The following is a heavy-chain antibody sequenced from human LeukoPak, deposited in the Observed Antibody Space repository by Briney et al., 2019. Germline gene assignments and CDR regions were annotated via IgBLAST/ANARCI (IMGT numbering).Heavy chain of an antibody. CDR3: ARDVKGGNFDY. Sequence: GGSLRLSCVASGFTFSSYAMSWVRQAPGKGLEWVANIKKDGSEKYYVDSVKGRFTISRDNAKNSLYLQMNSLRVEDTAVYYCARDVKGGNFDYWGQGALVTVSS. V-gene: IGHV3-7*01. D-gene: IGHD3-16*01. CDR1: GFTFSSYA. CDR2: IKKDGSEK. J-gene: IGHJ4*02.